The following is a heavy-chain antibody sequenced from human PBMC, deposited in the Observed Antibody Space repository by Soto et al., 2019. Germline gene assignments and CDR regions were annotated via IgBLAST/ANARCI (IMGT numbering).Heavy chain of an antibody. CDR2: INPNSGGT. CDR3: ARGSWDDVSGHYYMDV. J-gene: IGHJ6*03. V-gene: IGHV1-2*04. D-gene: IGHD5-12*01. CDR1: GYTFTGYY. Sequence: GASVKVSCKASGYTFTGYYMHWVRQAPGQGLEWMGWINPNSGGTNYAQKFQGWVTMTRDTSISTAYMDSVTPEDTAVYYCARGSWDDVSGHYYMDVWGKGTTVTVSS.